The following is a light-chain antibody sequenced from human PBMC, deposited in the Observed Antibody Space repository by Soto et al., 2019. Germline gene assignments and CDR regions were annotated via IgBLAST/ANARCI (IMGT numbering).Light chain of an antibody. CDR2: DVS. V-gene: IGKV3-11*01. J-gene: IGKJ1*01. CDR1: QSVRSN. Sequence: EIVLTQSPATLSLSPGERATLSCRASQSVRSNLAWYQHKPGQAPRLLIYDVSNRATGIPGRFSGSGFGTDFTLTISSLEPEDFAVYYCQQRDNSPWTFGQGAKVEIK. CDR3: QQRDNSPWT.